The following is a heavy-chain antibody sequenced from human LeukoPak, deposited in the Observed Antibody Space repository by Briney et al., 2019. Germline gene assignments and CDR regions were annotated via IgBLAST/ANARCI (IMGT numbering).Heavy chain of an antibody. CDR2: ISGSVVGT. D-gene: IGHD2/OR15-2a*01. Sequence: GGSLRLSCAVSGITLSNYGMSWVRQAPGKGLEWVAGISGSVVGTNYADSVKGRFTISRDNPKNTLFLQMNSLRAEDTAVYFCAKRGVVIRVILVGFHKEAYYFDSWGQGALVTVSS. CDR3: AKRGVVIRVILVGFHKEAYYFDS. CDR1: GITLSNYG. V-gene: IGHV3-23*01. J-gene: IGHJ4*02.